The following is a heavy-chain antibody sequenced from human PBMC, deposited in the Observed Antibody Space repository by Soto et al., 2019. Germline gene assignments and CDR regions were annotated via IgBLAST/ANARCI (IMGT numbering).Heavy chain of an antibody. CDR1: GCTLTELS. J-gene: IGHJ4*02. CDR2: FDPEDGET. CDR3: ATWAIAVAGTSAYYFDY. Sequence: GASVKVSCKVSGCTLTELSMHWVRQAPGKGLEWMGGFDPEDGETIYAQKFQGRVTMTEDTSTDTAYMELSSLRSEDTAVYYCATWAIAVAGTSAYYFDYWGQGTLVTVSS. V-gene: IGHV1-24*01. D-gene: IGHD6-19*01.